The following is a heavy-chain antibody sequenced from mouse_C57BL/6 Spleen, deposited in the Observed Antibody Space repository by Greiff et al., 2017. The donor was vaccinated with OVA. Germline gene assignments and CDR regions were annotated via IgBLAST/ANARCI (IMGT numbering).Heavy chain of an antibody. V-gene: IGHV6-3*01. CDR3: TGGYYGSSYDYAMDY. J-gene: IGHJ4*01. CDR2: IRLKSDNYAT. D-gene: IGHD1-1*01. CDR1: GFTFSNYW. Sequence: EVQGVESGGGLVQPGGSMKLSCVASGFTFSNYWMNWVRQSPEKGLEWVAQIRLKSDNYATHYAESVKGRFTISRDDSKSSVYLQMNNLRAEDTGIYYCTGGYYGSSYDYAMDYWGQGTSVTVSS.